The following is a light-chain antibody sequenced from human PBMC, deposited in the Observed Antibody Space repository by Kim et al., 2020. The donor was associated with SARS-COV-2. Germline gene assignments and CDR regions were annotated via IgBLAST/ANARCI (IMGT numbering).Light chain of an antibody. CDR1: QSLLHSNGYNY. J-gene: IGKJ2*01. CDR2: LGS. V-gene: IGKV2-28*01. Sequence: EPASFSCRSSQSLLHSNGYNYLNWYLQKPGQSPQLLIYLGSNRASGVPDRFSGSGSGTDFTLKISRVEAEDVGVYYCMQGKQIPYTFGQGTKLEI. CDR3: MQGKQIPYT.